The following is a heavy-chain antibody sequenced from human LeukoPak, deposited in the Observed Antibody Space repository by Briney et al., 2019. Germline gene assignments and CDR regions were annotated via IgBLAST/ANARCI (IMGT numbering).Heavy chain of an antibody. D-gene: IGHD2-15*01. CDR3: AASDSGGSCYGSCYFDY. Sequence: ASVKVSCKASGDTFSNHPINWVRQAPGQGLEWMGWISAYNGNTNYAQKLQGRVTMTTDTSTSTAYMELRSLRSDDTAVYYCAASDSGGSCYGSCYFDYWGQGTLVTVSS. J-gene: IGHJ4*02. V-gene: IGHV1-18*01. CDR2: ISAYNGNT. CDR1: GDTFSNHP.